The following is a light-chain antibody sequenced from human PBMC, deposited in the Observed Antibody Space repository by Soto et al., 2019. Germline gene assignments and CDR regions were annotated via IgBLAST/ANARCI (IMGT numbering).Light chain of an antibody. CDR2: EVS. J-gene: IGLJ2*01. Sequence: QSVLTQPPSASGTPGQRVTISCSGSSSNIGSNIVNWYQQLPGTAPKLMIYEVSNRPSGVPDRFSGSKSGSTASLTVSGLQAEDEADYYCSSYAGSKNLVFGGGTKLTVL. V-gene: IGLV1-44*01. CDR3: SSYAGSKNLV. CDR1: SSNIGSNI.